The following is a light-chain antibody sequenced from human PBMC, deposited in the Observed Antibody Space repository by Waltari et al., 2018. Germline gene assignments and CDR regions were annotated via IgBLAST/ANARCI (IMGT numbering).Light chain of an antibody. J-gene: IGLJ2*01. CDR1: SSDFGGYNF. Sequence: QSALTQPASVSGSPGQSITISCSGISSDFGGYNFVSWYQQHPGKAPKLLIFDVSNRPSVVSNRFSGSKSGNTASLTISGLQPEDEADYYCSSYRRSSTYVLLGGGTKLTVL. CDR2: DVS. V-gene: IGLV2-14*03. CDR3: SSYRRSSTYVL.